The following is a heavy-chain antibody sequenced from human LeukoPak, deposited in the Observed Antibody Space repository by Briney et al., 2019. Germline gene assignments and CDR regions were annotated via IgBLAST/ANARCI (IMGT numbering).Heavy chain of an antibody. CDR1: GGSISSSSYY. D-gene: IGHD3-22*01. CDR2: IYYSGST. Sequence: SETLSLTCTVSGGSISSSSYYWGWIRQPPGKGLEWIGNIYYSGSTYYNPSLKSRVTISVDTSKNQFSLKLSSVTAADTAVYYCTRGSIAYYYMDVWGKGTTVTISS. CDR3: TRGSIAYYYMDV. J-gene: IGHJ6*03. V-gene: IGHV4-39*07.